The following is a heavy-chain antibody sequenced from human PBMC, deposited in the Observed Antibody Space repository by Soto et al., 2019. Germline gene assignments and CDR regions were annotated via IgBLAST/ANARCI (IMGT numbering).Heavy chain of an antibody. D-gene: IGHD2-21*02. CDR3: ARGTYCGSDCYWTLDY. V-gene: IGHV4-59*01. CDR2: FYYGETT. J-gene: IGHJ4*02. CDR1: GASISDYF. Sequence: PSETLSLTCTVAGASISDYFWTWIRQPPGKGPEWIGYFYYGETTNKKSSLNSRFTVSVDTSKSQFSLKVTSVTTADTAVYYCARGTYCGSDCYWTLDYWGQGKMVT.